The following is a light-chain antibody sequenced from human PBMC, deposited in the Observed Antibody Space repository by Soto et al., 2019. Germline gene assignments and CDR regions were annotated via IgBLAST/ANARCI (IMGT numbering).Light chain of an antibody. Sequence: EIVLTQSPGTLSLSPGERATLSCRASQSVSSSYLAWYQQKPGQAPRLLIYGASGRATGITDRFSGSGSGTDVTLTISRLEPEDFAVYYCQQYGSSSLTFGGVTKVEIK. CDR3: QQYGSSSLT. CDR2: GAS. CDR1: QSVSSSY. J-gene: IGKJ4*01. V-gene: IGKV3-20*01.